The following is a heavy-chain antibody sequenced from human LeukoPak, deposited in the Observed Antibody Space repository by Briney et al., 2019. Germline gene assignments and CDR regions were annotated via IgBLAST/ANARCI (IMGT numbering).Heavy chain of an antibody. CDR2: INPDGSTT. V-gene: IGHV3-74*01. J-gene: IGHJ6*03. CDR1: GFAFRNYW. Sequence: PGGSLRLSCVASGFAFRNYWMYWVRQGPGKGLVWLSRINPDGSTTTYADSVKGRSTISRDNAKNSVYLQMNRLRAEDTAVYYCARVRREMKRSLGRTTEYSYYYYMDVWGKGTTVTVSS. D-gene: IGHD1/OR15-1a*01. CDR3: ARVRREMKRSLGRTTEYSYYYYMDV.